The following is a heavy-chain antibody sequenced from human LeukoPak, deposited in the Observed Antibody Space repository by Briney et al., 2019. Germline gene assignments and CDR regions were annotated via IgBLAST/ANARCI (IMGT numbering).Heavy chain of an antibody. J-gene: IGHJ4*02. CDR3: ARDLHYYDSSGYYDY. V-gene: IGHV1-69*06. Sequence: SVKISCKASGGTFSSYAISWVRQAPGQGLEWMGGIIPIFGTANYAQKFQGRVTITADKSTSTAYMELSSLRSEDTAVYYCARDLHYYDSSGYYDYWGQGTLVTVSS. CDR2: IIPIFGTA. D-gene: IGHD3-22*01. CDR1: GGTFSSYA.